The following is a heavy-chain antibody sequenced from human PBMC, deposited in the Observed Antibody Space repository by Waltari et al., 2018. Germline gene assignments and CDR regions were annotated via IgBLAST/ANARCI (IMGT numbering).Heavy chain of an antibody. J-gene: IGHJ2*01. CDR1: GYTFTSYY. CDR3: ASQSQALDL. Sequence: QVQLVQSGAEVKKPGASVKVSCKASGYTFTSYYMHWVRQAPGQGLGWMGIIDTRGGSTSFEQKFQGRVTMTRDTSTSTVYMELRSMRSEDTAVYYCASQSQALDLWGRGTLVTVSS. V-gene: IGHV1-46*01. CDR2: IDTRGGST.